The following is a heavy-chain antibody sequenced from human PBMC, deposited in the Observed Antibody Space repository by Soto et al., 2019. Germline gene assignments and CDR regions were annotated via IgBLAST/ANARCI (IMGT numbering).Heavy chain of an antibody. V-gene: IGHV1-69*02. D-gene: IGHD2-15*01. CDR2: IIPILGIA. CDR1: GGTFSSYT. J-gene: IGHJ4*02. CDR3: ARAYCSGGSCYVYFDY. Sequence: QVQLVQSGAEVKKPGSSVKVSCKASGGTFSSYTISWVRQAPGQGLEWMGRIIPILGIANYAQKFQGRVTITADKSTSTAYMELSSLRSEDTAVYYCARAYCSGGSCYVYFDYWGQGTLGTVSS.